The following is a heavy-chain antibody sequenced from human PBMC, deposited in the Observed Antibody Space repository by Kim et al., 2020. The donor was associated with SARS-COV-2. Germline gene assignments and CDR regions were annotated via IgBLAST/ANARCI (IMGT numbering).Heavy chain of an antibody. Sequence: SETLSLTCIVSGGSISSSSYYWGWIRQPPGKGLEWIGSIYYSGSTHYNPSLKSRVTISIDTSKNQFSLKKSSVTAADAAVYYCARGFGLWFGNPHFDYWG. CDR1: GGSISSSSYY. V-gene: IGHV4-39*07. CDR2: IYYSGST. J-gene: IGHJ4*01. D-gene: IGHD3-10*01. CDR3: ARGFGLWFGNPHFDY.